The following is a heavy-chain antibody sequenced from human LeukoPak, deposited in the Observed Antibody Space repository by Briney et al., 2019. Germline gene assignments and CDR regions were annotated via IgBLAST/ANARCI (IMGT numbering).Heavy chain of an antibody. Sequence: PGGSLRLSCAASGFTSTNAHMSWVRQAPGKGLEWLGRIKSKTDGGTTDYAAPVEGRFTISRDDSENSLYLQMNSLKTEDTAMYYCTTNTVEWGRGTLVTVSS. D-gene: IGHD4-17*01. CDR1: GFTSTNAH. CDR3: TTNTVE. V-gene: IGHV3-15*01. J-gene: IGHJ4*02. CDR2: IKSKTDGGTT.